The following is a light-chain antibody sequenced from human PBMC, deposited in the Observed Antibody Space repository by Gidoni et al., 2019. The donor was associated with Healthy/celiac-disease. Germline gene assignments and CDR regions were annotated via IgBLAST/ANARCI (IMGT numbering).Light chain of an antibody. CDR2: QDS. CDR3: QAWASSPAI. Sequence: YELTQPPSVSVSPGQTASITCSGDKLGDKYACWYQQQPGQSPVLVIYQDSKRPSGIPGRFSGSNSGNPTTLTISGTQAMDEADYYCQAWASSPAIFGGWTKLTVL. CDR1: KLGDKY. V-gene: IGLV3-1*01. J-gene: IGLJ2*01.